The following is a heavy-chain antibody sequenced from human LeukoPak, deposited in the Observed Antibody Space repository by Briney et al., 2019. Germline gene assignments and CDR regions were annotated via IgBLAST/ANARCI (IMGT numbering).Heavy chain of an antibody. D-gene: IGHD3-10*01. CDR3: AKSGGSGSYDY. Sequence: GGSLRLSCAASGFTFSGYGMHWVGQAPAKGLGWVAVISYDGSNKYYADAVKGRFTISRDNSKNTLYLQMNSLRAEDTAVYYCAKSGGSGSYDYWGQGTLVTVSS. CDR2: ISYDGSNK. V-gene: IGHV3-30*18. CDR1: GFTFSGYG. J-gene: IGHJ4*02.